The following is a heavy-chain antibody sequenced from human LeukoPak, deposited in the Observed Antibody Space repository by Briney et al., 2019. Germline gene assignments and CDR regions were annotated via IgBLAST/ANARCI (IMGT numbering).Heavy chain of an antibody. V-gene: IGHV4-39*07. CDR1: GGSISSSSYY. CDR3: ARGGPGGYSYGYDYFDY. CDR2: IYYSGST. J-gene: IGHJ4*02. D-gene: IGHD5-18*01. Sequence: PSETLSLTCTVSGGSISSSSYYWGWIRQPPGKGLEWIGSIYYSGSTNYNPSLKSRVTISVDTSKNQFSLKLSSVTAADTAVYYCARGGPGGYSYGYDYFDYWGQGTLVTVSS.